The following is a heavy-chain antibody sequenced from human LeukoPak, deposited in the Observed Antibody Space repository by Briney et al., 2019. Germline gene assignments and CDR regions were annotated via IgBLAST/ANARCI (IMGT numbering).Heavy chain of an antibody. CDR1: GFTFSSYE. V-gene: IGHV3-48*03. J-gene: IGHJ6*03. CDR2: ISSSGSTI. D-gene: IGHD3-10*01. CDR3: AKTAHYGSGSYAGYYYYMDV. Sequence: PGGSLRLSCAASGFTFSSYEMNWVRQAPGKGLEWVSYISSSGSTIYYADSVKGRFTISRDNSKNTLYLQMNSLRAEDTAVYYCAKTAHYGSGSYAGYYYYMDVWGKGTTVTVSS.